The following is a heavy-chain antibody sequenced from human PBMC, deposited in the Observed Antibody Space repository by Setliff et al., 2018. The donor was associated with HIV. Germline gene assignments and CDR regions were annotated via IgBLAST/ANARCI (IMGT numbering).Heavy chain of an antibody. J-gene: IGHJ4*02. CDR1: GGSFSGYY. CDR3: ARGRRRLNYYDRSGYYPGLFY. Sequence: SETLSLTCAVYGGSFSGYYWSWIRQPPGKGLEWIGEINHSGSTNYNPPLKSRVTISVDTSKNQFSLKLSSVTAADTAVYYCARGRRRLNYYDRSGYYPGLFYWGQGTLVTVSS. V-gene: IGHV4-34*01. D-gene: IGHD3-22*01. CDR2: INHSGST.